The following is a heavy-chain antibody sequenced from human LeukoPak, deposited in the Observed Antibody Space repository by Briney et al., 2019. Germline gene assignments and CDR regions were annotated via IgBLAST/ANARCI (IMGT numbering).Heavy chain of an antibody. Sequence: GGSLRLSCAASGFTFRSYAMSWVRQAPGKGLEWVSTISGSGGSTYYADSVKGRFTISKDNSKNTPYLQTNSLRVEDTAVYYCAKRITIFGSYYYGMDVWGQGTTVTVSS. V-gene: IGHV3-23*01. CDR2: ISGSGGST. J-gene: IGHJ6*02. CDR3: AKRITIFGSYYYGMDV. CDR1: GFTFRSYA. D-gene: IGHD3-3*01.